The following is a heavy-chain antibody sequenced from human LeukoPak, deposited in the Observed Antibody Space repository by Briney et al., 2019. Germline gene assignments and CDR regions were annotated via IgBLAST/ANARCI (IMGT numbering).Heavy chain of an antibody. CDR2: IGGSGDNI. Sequence: PGGSPRLSCAASGFTFSRNGMSWVRQAPGKGLEWVSVIGGSGDNIHYADSVKGRFTISRDNSTNTLYLQMNSMRAEDTATCYCAKDIRWSFDYWGQGTLVTVSS. CDR1: GFTFSRNG. V-gene: IGHV3-23*01. CDR3: AKDIRWSFDY. J-gene: IGHJ4*02. D-gene: IGHD4-23*01.